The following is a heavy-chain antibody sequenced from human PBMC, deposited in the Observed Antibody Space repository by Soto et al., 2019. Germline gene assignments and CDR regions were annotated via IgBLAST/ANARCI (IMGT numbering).Heavy chain of an antibody. J-gene: IGHJ5*02. V-gene: IGHV4-30-4*01. CDR2: IYYSGST. CDR3: ARRRAAGPGWFDP. D-gene: IGHD6-13*01. CDR1: GGSISSGDYY. Sequence: SETLSLTCSVSGGSISSGDYYWSWIRQPPGKGLEWIGYIYYSGSTYYNPSLKSRVTISVDTSKNQFSLKLSSVTAADTAVYYCARRRAAGPGWFDPWGQGTLVTVSS.